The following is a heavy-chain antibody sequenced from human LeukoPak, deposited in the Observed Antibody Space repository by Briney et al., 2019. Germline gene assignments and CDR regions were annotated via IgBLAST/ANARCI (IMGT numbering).Heavy chain of an antibody. D-gene: IGHD5-18*01. CDR3: AREIDTAMGFDY. CDR2: IIPILGIA. V-gene: IGHV1-69*04. J-gene: IGHJ4*02. Sequence: SVKVSCKASGGTFSSYAISWVRQAPGQGLEWMGRIIPILGIANYAQKFQGRVTITADKSTSAAYMELSSLRSEDTAVYYCAREIDTAMGFDYWGQGTLVTVSS. CDR1: GGTFSSYA.